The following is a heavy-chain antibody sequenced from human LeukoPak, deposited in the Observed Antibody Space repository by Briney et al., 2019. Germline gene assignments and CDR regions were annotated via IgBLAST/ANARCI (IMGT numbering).Heavy chain of an antibody. CDR1: GGSISSYY. J-gene: IGHJ3*02. CDR3: ATSRDSSGFAFDI. V-gene: IGHV4-59*01. D-gene: IGHD3-22*01. CDR2: IYYSGST. Sequence: SSETLSLTCTVSGGSISSYYWSWIRQPPGKGLEWIGYIYYSGSTNYNPSLKSRVTISVDTSKNQFSLKLSSVTAADTAVYYCATSRDSSGFAFDIWGQGTMVTVSS.